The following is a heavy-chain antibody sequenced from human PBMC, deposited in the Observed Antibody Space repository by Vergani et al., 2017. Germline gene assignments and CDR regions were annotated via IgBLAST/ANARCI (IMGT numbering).Heavy chain of an antibody. CDR3: AREPPMHCTNGVCYYYYGMDV. V-gene: IGHV3-11*05. D-gene: IGHD2-8*01. J-gene: IGHJ6*02. Sequence: QVQLVESGGGLVKPGGSLRLSCAASGFTFSDYYMSWIRQAPGKGLEWVSYISSSSSYTNYADSVKGRFTISRDNAKNSLYLQMNSLRAEDTAVYYCAREPPMHCTNGVCYYYYGMDVWGQGP. CDR2: ISSSSSYT. CDR1: GFTFSDYY.